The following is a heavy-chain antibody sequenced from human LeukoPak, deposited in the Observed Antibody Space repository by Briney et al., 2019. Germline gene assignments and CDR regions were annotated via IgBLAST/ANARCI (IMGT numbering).Heavy chain of an antibody. V-gene: IGHV4-39*01. J-gene: IGHJ4*02. CDR1: GGSISSSSYY. CDR2: IYYSGST. CDR3: ARWALGLRFLDY. Sequence: SETLSLTCTVSGGSISSSSYYWGWIRQPPGKGLGWIGSIYYSGSTYYNPSLKSRVTISVDTSKNQFSLKLSSVTAADTAVYYCARWALGLRFLDYWGQGTLVTVSS. D-gene: IGHD3-3*01.